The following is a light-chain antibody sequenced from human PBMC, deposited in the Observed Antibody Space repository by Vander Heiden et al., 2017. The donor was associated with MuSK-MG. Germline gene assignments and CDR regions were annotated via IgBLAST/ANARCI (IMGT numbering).Light chain of an antibody. CDR2: RKK. V-gene: IGLV1-47*01. J-gene: IGLJ3*02. CDR3: AGWDDILSGVL. CDR1: IPNTGRNY. Sequence: QSGLTQPPSASGPPGQKIPLSCSGSIPNTGRNYVYWYQQFPGAAPRLLIDRKKLRSAGVPDRFAASKSGTSASLAISGLRSEDGGDYDCAGWDDILSGVLFGGGTTLTVL.